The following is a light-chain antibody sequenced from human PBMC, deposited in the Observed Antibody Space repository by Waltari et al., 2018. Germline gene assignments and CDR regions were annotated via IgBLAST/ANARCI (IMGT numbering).Light chain of an antibody. CDR2: GAS. Sequence: EIVLTQSPGPLSLSPGERGTLSCRARQTVNSDLLVWYQQKPGQTPRVLIYGASRRARGTPDRFSGGGSGTDFTLTISGLEAEDSAVYYCQHYGGALTFGGGTKLEMK. J-gene: IGKJ4*01. CDR3: QHYGGALT. V-gene: IGKV3-20*01. CDR1: QTVNSDL.